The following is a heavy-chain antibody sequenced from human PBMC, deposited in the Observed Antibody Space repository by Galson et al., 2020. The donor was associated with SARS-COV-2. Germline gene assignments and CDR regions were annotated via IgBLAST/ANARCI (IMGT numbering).Heavy chain of an antibody. D-gene: IGHD3-10*01. J-gene: IGHJ5*02. CDR3: ARDVGGWFDP. CDR1: GFTFSSYA. Sequence: QLGESLKISCAASGFTFSSYAMHWVRQAPGKGLEWVAVISYDGSNKYYADSVKGRFTISRDNSKNTLYLQMNSLRAEDTAVYYCARDVGGWFDPWGQGTLVTVSS. V-gene: IGHV3-30*04. CDR2: ISYDGSNK.